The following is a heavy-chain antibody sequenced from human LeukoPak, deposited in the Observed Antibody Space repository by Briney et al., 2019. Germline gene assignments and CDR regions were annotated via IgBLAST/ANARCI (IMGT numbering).Heavy chain of an antibody. V-gene: IGHV3-7*03. J-gene: IGHJ5*02. D-gene: IGHD3-22*01. CDR2: IKTDGSEK. CDR3: ARDYTGYFP. CDR1: GFTFSSYW. Sequence: GGSLRLSCEASGFTFSSYWMSWVRQAPGKGLEWVANIKTDGSEKYYVDSVKGRFTISRDNAKNSLYLQMNSLRAEDTAVYYCARDYTGYFPWGRGPLVIVSS.